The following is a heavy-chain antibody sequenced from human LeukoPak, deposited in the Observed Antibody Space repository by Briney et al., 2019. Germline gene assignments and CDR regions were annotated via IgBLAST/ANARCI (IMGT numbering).Heavy chain of an antibody. CDR3: ARSESSGYYYGLDY. J-gene: IGHJ4*02. Sequence: ASVKVSCKASGYTFTGYYMHWVRQAPGQGLEWMGWINPNSGGTNYAQKFQGRVTMTRDTSISTAYMELSRLRSDDTAVYYRARSESSGYYYGLDYWGQGTLVTVSS. V-gene: IGHV1-2*02. CDR2: INPNSGGT. D-gene: IGHD3-22*01. CDR1: GYTFTGYY.